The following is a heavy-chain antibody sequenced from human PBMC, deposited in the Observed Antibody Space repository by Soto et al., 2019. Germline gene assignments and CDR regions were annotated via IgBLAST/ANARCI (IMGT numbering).Heavy chain of an antibody. J-gene: IGHJ2*01. CDR2: INDSGST. Sequence: QAQLQQWGAGLLKPSETLSLTCAVYGGSFSGYYWSWILQPPGKGLEWIGEINDSGSTNYNPSLKSGVTISVDTPKIQLSLKLSSVNAADMAVYYCARGRAVSTYSRYGDSGWDFDLWGRGSLVTVSS. V-gene: IGHV4-34*01. CDR3: ARGRAVSTYSRYGDSGWDFDL. D-gene: IGHD5-12*01. CDR1: GGSFSGYY.